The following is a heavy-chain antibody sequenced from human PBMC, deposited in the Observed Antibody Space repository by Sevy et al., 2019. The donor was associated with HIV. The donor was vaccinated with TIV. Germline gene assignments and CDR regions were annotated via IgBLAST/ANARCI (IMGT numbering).Heavy chain of an antibody. D-gene: IGHD6-13*01. CDR2: IYYSGST. J-gene: IGHJ4*02. CDR3: ERHGVGIAAAVSFDY. CDR1: GGSISTYY. Sequence: SETLSLTCTVSGGSISTYYWSWIRQPPGKGLEWIGYIYYSGSTNYNPSLKSRVTISVDTSKNQFSLKLSSLTAADTAVYYCERHGVGIAAAVSFDYWGQGTLVTVSS. V-gene: IGHV4-59*08.